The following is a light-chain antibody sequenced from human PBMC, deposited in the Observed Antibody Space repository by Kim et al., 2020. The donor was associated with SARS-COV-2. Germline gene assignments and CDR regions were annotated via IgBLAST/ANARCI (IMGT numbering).Light chain of an antibody. Sequence: GHWVTISCSGSSSDIGSNTVDWYQQRPGTAPNLLIYTNNQRPSGVPDRFSGSKSGTSASLAISGLKSEDEADYYCAAWDGSLNAYVFGTGTKVTVL. CDR1: SSDIGSNT. V-gene: IGLV1-44*01. J-gene: IGLJ1*01. CDR3: AAWDGSLNAYV. CDR2: TNN.